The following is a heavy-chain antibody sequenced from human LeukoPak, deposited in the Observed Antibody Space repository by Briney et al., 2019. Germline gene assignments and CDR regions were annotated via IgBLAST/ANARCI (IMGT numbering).Heavy chain of an antibody. CDR3: ARGYYGEQWPDYYYYYGIDV. D-gene: IGHD4-17*01. Sequence: ASVKVSCKASGYTFTGYYMHWVRQAPGQGLEWMGWINPNSGGTNYAQKFQGWVTMTRDTSISTAYMELSRLRSDDTAVYYCARGYYGEQWPDYYYYYGIDVWGQGTTVTVSS. CDR1: GYTFTGYY. V-gene: IGHV1-2*04. CDR2: INPNSGGT. J-gene: IGHJ6*02.